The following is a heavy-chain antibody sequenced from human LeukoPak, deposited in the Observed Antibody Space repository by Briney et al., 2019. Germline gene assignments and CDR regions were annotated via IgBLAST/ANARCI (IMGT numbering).Heavy chain of an antibody. CDR3: ARHFAYSSSSYFDY. J-gene: IGHJ4*02. CDR2: VYYTGST. V-gene: IGHV4-59*08. Sequence: SETLSLTCSVSGGSVSSYYWSWIRQPPGKGLEWIGYVYYTGSTNYNPSLKSRVTMFEDKSKNQFSLRLYSVTVADTAVYYCARHFAYSSSSYFDYWGQGSLVTVSS. D-gene: IGHD6-6*01. CDR1: GGSVSSYY.